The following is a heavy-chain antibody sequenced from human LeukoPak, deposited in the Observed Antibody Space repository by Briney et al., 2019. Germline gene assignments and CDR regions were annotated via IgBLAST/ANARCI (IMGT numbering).Heavy chain of an antibody. CDR1: GFSFSSHL. CDR2: ITAGGGTK. J-gene: IGHJ3*02. CDR3: ARVTVTTGAIDI. V-gene: IGHV3-23*01. Sequence: GGSLRLSCAASGFSFSSHLVTWVRQAPGKGLEWVSSITAGGGTKFHADSVKGRFTISRDNSKNTLYVQMNSLRAEDTAIYYCARVTVTTGAIDIWGQGTVVTVSS. D-gene: IGHD4-17*01.